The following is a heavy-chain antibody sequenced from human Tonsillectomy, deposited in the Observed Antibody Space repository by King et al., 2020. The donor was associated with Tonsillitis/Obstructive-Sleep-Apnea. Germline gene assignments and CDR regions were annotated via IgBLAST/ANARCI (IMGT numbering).Heavy chain of an antibody. J-gene: IGHJ5*02. V-gene: IGHV3-21*01. CDR3: ARDGTGDYDFWSGYRSHNWFDP. CDR1: GFTFSSYS. D-gene: IGHD3-3*01. CDR2: ISSSCSYI. Sequence: EVQLVESGGGLVKPGGSLRLSCAASGFTFSSYSMNWVRQAPGKGLEWVSSISSSCSYIYYADSVKGRFTISRDNAKNSLYLQMNSLRAEDTAVYYCARDGTGDYDFWSGYRSHNWFDPWGQGTLVTVSS.